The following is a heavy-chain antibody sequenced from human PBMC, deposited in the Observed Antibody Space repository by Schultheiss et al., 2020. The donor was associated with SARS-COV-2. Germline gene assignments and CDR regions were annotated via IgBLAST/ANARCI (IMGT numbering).Heavy chain of an antibody. CDR3: ARSGSAGPLDY. CDR1: GFTFSGYA. CDR2: IKQDGSEK. D-gene: IGHD2-15*01. Sequence: GGSLRLSCAASGFTFSGYAMTWVRQAPGKGLEWVANIKQDGSEKYYVDSVKGRFTISRDNSKNTLYLQMNSLRAEDTAVYYCARSGSAGPLDYWGQGTLVTVSS. V-gene: IGHV3-7*03. J-gene: IGHJ4*02.